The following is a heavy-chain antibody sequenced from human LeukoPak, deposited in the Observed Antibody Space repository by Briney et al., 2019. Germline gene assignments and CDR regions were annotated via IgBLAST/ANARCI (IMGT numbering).Heavy chain of an antibody. CDR1: GYSISSGYY. V-gene: IGHV4-38-2*01. Sequence: PSETLSLTCAVSGYSISSGYYWGWIRQPPEKGLEWIGIIYHSGNTYFNPSLKSRVTISVDTSKNQFSLKPSSVTAADTAVYYCARLAGPYSTSRAKYYFDYWGQGTLVTVSS. CDR3: ARLAGPYSTSRAKYYFDY. CDR2: IYHSGNT. D-gene: IGHD6-13*01. J-gene: IGHJ4*02.